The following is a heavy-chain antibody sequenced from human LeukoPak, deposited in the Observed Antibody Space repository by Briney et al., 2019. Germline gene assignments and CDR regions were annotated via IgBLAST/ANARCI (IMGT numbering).Heavy chain of an antibody. CDR3: ARELSTMAGNLMRWLQFVSSYYFDY. J-gene: IGHJ4*02. Sequence: ASVKVSCKASGYTFTGYYMHWVRQAPGQGLDWMGWINPNSGGTNYAQKFQGRVTMTRDTSISTAYMELSRLRSDDTAVCYCARELSTMAGNLMRWLQFVSSYYFDYWGQGTLVTVSS. D-gene: IGHD5-24*01. CDR1: GYTFTGYY. V-gene: IGHV1-2*02. CDR2: INPNSGGT.